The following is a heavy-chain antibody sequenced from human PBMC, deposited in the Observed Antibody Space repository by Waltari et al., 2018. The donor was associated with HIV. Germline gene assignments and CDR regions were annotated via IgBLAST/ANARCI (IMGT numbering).Heavy chain of an antibody. CDR1: GGSISSSSYY. D-gene: IGHD3-10*01. Sequence: GGSISSSSYYWGWIRQPPGKGLEWIGNIYYSGSTYYNPSLKSRVTISVDTSKNQFSLKLSSVTAADTAVYYCARFHYYGSGSYYYYFDYWGQGTLVTVSS. CDR3: ARFHYYGSGSYYYYFDY. V-gene: IGHV4-39*01. CDR2: IYYSGST. J-gene: IGHJ4*02.